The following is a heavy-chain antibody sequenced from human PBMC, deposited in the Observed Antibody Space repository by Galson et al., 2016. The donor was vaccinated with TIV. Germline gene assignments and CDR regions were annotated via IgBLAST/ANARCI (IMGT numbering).Heavy chain of an antibody. J-gene: IGHJ5*02. V-gene: IGHV4-39*01. CDR2: IYYSGST. D-gene: IGHD6-19*01. Sequence: LSLTCSVSGGSVNSGYDYWVWIRQPPGKGLEWIGTIYYSGSTYYNPSLKSRVNLSVNTSKNQFSLRLTSVTAADTSIYYCAGQRLAIPNWFDPWGQGTLVTVSS. CDR3: AGQRLAIPNWFDP. CDR1: GGSVNSGYDY.